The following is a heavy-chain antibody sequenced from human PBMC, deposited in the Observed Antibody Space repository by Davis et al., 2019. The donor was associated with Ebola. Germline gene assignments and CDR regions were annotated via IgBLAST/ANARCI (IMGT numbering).Heavy chain of an antibody. J-gene: IGHJ4*02. V-gene: IGHV5-51*01. CDR2: IYPYDSDT. CDR3: ARSGYSGYGFDY. CDR1: GYGFTNYW. Sequence: GESLKISCKNSGYGFTNYWIGWVRQMPGRGLEWMGIIYPYDSDTRYSPSFQGQVTISADKSISTASLQWSSLKASDSAMYYCARSGYSGYGFDYWGQGTLVTVSS. D-gene: IGHD5-12*01.